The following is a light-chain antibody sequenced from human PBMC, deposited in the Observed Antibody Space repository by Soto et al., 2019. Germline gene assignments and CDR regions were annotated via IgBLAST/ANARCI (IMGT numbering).Light chain of an antibody. CDR1: HRVGSN. Sequence: VMTQSPTTLSVSPGETATLPCRAIHRVGSNLAWYQHNPGQAPRLLIYGASTRATGVPARFSGSGSATQFTLTISSLQSEDFGFYYCQQYKQWTVAFGGGTKVEIK. CDR3: QQYKQWTVA. V-gene: IGKV3-15*01. CDR2: GAS. J-gene: IGKJ4*01.